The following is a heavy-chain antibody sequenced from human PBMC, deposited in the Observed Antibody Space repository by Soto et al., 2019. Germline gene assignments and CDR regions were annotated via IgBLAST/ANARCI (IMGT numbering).Heavy chain of an antibody. CDR1: GFTFSSYW. D-gene: IGHD5-18*01. CDR2: IKQDGSEK. J-gene: IGHJ4*02. V-gene: IGHV3-7*05. Sequence: GGSLRLSCAASGFTFSSYWMSWVRQAPGKGLEWVANIKQDGSEKYYVDSVKGQFTISRDNAKNSLYLQMNSLRAEDTAVYYCASLEGYSSYDYWGQGTLVTVSS. CDR3: ASLEGYSSYDY.